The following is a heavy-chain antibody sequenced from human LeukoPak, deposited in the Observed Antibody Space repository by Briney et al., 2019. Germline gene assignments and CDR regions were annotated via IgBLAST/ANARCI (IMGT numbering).Heavy chain of an antibody. CDR2: IYTRGST. CDR1: GGSINNYY. J-gene: IGHJ3*02. CDR3: ARGRYCSADICSGGDAFDI. V-gene: IGHV4-4*07. D-gene: IGHD2-15*01. Sequence: SETLSLTCTVSGGSINNYYWSWIRQPAGKGLEWIGRIYTRGSTNYNPSLKSRVTMSVDTSKNQFSLKLSSVTAADTAVYYCARGRYCSADICSGGDAFDIWGQGTMVAVSS.